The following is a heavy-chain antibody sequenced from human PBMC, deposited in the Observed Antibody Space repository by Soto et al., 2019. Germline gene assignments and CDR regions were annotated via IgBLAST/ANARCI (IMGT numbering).Heavy chain of an antibody. CDR1: GYTFTSYG. CDR2: ISAYNGNT. Sequence: VQLVQSGAEVKKPGASVKVSCKASGYTFTSYGISWVRQAPGQGLEWMGWISAYNGNTNYAQKLQGRVTMTTDTSTSTAYMELRSLRSDDTAVYYCARHYCSSTSCFVRRAFDIWGQGTMVTVSS. D-gene: IGHD2-2*01. V-gene: IGHV1-18*01. J-gene: IGHJ3*02. CDR3: ARHYCSSTSCFVRRAFDI.